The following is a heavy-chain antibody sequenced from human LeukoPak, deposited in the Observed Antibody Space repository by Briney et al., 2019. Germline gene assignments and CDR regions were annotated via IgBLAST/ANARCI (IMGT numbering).Heavy chain of an antibody. Sequence: GGSLRLSRAASGFTFSSYGMHWVRQAPGKGLEWVAVIWYDGSNKYYADSVKGRFTISRDNSKNTLYLQMNSLRAEDTAVYYCARDGYSKKIDHWGQGTLVTVSS. J-gene: IGHJ4*02. CDR3: ARDGYSKKIDH. V-gene: IGHV3-33*01. D-gene: IGHD6-13*01. CDR2: IWYDGSNK. CDR1: GFTFSSYG.